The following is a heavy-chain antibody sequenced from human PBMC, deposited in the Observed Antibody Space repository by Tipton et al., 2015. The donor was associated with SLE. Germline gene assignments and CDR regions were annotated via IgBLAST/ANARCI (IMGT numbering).Heavy chain of an antibody. J-gene: IGHJ5*02. V-gene: IGHV4-59*01. D-gene: IGHD2-8*01. Sequence: PGLVKPSETLSPTCTFSGGSISDYYWSGIRQAPGKGLDWIGYYGGITNYNPSLKSRVAISVDSSKNQFSLKLRSVTSADTALSYCSRDRGIVLTPAAMGLDPWCQGTLVTVSS. CDR1: GGSISDYY. CDR3: SRDRGIVLTPAAMGLDP. CDR2: YGGIT.